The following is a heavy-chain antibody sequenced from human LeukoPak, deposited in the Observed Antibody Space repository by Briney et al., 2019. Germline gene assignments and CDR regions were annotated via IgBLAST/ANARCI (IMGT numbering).Heavy chain of an antibody. Sequence: GGSLRLSCAASGFTFSSYAMSWVRQAPGKGLEWVSAISGSGGSTYYADSVKGRFTISRDNSKNTLYLQMNSLRAEDTALYYCARVKGSGYRNSIDYWGQGTLVTVSS. V-gene: IGHV3-23*01. CDR1: GFTFSSYA. CDR2: ISGSGGST. CDR3: ARVKGSGYRNSIDY. D-gene: IGHD3-3*01. J-gene: IGHJ4*02.